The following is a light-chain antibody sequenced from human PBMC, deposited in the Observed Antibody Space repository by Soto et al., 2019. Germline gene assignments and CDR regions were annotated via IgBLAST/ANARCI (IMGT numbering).Light chain of an antibody. J-gene: IGKJ1*01. CDR1: KSISSC. Sequence: DIQMTQSPSTLSASVGDRVTITCRASKSISSCLAWYQQKPGQAPMLLFDDASSLESGVPSRFSGSGSWTAFTLTISSLQPDEFATYYCQQYNSYSPDWTFGQGTKVEIK. V-gene: IGKV1-5*01. CDR2: DAS. CDR3: QQYNSYSPDWT.